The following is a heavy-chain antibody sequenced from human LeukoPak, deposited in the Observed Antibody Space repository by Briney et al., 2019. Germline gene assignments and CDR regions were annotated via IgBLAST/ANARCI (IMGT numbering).Heavy chain of an antibody. CDR2: ISWNSCSI. V-gene: IGHV3-9*01. CDR1: GFPFDDYA. CDR3: SKGPYSSGSYYFQH. D-gene: IGHD6-19*01. Sequence: GRSLRLSCAASGFPFDDYAMHGVRHAPGKGLEWGSGISWNSCSIGYADPVKGRFTISRDNAKNSLYLQMHSLRAEDTGLYYCSKGPYSSGSYYFQHWGQGTLVTVSS. J-gene: IGHJ1*01.